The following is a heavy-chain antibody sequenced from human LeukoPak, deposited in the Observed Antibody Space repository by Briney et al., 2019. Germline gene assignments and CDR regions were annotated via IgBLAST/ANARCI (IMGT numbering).Heavy chain of an antibody. V-gene: IGHV3-74*01. J-gene: IGHJ6*02. CDR1: GFNFASNW. CDR3: ARDDCNTGYCYSTGFGMDV. CDR2: INSGGSGT. Sequence: PGGSLRLSCAASGFNFASNWMHWVRQTPGKGLMWVSRINSGGSGTSYADSVEGRFTISRDNAKNTLYLQMNSLRAEDTAVYYCARDDCNTGYCYSTGFGMDVWGQGTTVTVSS. D-gene: IGHD2-21*02.